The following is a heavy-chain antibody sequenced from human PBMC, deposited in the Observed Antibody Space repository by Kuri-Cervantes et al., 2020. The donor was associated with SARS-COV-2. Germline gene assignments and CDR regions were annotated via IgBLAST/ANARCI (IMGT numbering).Heavy chain of an antibody. CDR2: IDWYDDK. V-gene: IGHV2-70*11. J-gene: IGHJ4*02. CDR3: ARVQATTVIADF. Sequence: SGPTLVKPTQLLTLTCTFSRFSLNTSGTCVSWTRQPPGKALEWLARIDWYDDKYYSTSLRTRLTISNDTSKKQVVLTMTNVDPVDTATYYCARVQATTVIADFWGQGTLVTVSS. D-gene: IGHD4-11*01. CDR1: RFSLNTSGTC.